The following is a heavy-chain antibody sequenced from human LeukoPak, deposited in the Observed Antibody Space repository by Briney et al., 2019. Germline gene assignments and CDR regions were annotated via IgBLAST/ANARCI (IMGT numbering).Heavy chain of an antibody. CDR2: INHSGST. J-gene: IGHJ4*01. Sequence: SETLSLTCAVYGGSFSGYYWSWIRPPPGKGLEWIGEINHSGSTNYNPSLKSRVTISVDTSKNQFSLKLSSVTAADTAVYYCARASQPTVTIDYWGHGTLVTVSS. CDR3: ARASQPTVTIDY. V-gene: IGHV4-34*01. CDR1: GGSFSGYY. D-gene: IGHD4-17*01.